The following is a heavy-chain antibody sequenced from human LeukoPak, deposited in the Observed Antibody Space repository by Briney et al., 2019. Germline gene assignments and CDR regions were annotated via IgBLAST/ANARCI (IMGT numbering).Heavy chain of an antibody. CDR2: VNLQGST. CDR3: AREGGPYRPLDY. J-gene: IGHJ4*02. CDR1: GGSITITNY. V-gene: IGHV4-4*02. Sequence: SETLSLTCGVSGGSITITNYWTWVRQPPGKGLEWIGEVNLQGSTNYNPSLMGRVAISVDTSENPISLQLTSVTAADTAVYYCAREGGPYRPLDYSGQGTLVTVSS.